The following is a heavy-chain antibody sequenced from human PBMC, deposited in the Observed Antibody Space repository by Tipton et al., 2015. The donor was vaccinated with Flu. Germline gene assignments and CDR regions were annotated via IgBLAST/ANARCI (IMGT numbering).Heavy chain of an antibody. CDR3: ARANYDILTGYPWGSVGWFDP. V-gene: IGHV4-59*01. Sequence: TLSLTCSVSGGSLSSYYWSWIRQPPGKGLEWIGYIYYSGSTNYNPSLKSRVTISVDTSKNQFSLKLSSVTAADTAVYYCARANYDILTGYPWGSVGWFDPWGQGTLVTVSS. D-gene: IGHD3-9*01. J-gene: IGHJ5*02. CDR1: GGSLSSYY. CDR2: IYYSGST.